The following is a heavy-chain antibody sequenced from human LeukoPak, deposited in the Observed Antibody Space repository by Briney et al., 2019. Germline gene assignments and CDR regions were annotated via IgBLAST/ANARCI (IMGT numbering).Heavy chain of an antibody. V-gene: IGHV4-39*01. Sequence: SETLSLTCTVSGGSISSSRHSWGWIRQPPGKGLEWIGTISYSGSTYYNPSLKSRVTISVDTSQNQFSLRLTSVTAADTAVYYCARVGFGGYSYGYVDFGGQGTLLTVSS. CDR3: ARVGFGGYSYGYVDF. J-gene: IGHJ4*02. CDR1: GGSISSSRHS. D-gene: IGHD5-18*01. CDR2: ISYSGST.